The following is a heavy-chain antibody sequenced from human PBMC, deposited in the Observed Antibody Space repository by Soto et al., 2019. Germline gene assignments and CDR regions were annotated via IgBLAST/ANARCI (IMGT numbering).Heavy chain of an antibody. CDR3: ARDSGYGKLDY. D-gene: IGHD5-12*01. Sequence: ASVKVSCKAPADTFTSYYIHWVRQAPGQGLEWMGWISVYNGNSNYAQKFQGRVTLSTDTSTSTAYMELRSLRSDDTAVYYCARDSGYGKLDYWGQGTLVTVSS. CDR1: ADTFTSYY. J-gene: IGHJ4*02. CDR2: ISVYNGNS. V-gene: IGHV1-18*04.